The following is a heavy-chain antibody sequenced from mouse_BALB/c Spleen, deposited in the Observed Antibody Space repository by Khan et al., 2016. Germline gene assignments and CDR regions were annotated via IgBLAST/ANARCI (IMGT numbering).Heavy chain of an antibody. CDR1: GYAFTSYN. J-gene: IGHJ4*01. D-gene: IGHD2-1*01. CDR3: ASDLLWYAMDY. CDR2: IDPYNGDT. Sequence: EVQLQESGPELVKPGASVTVSCEASGYAFTSYNMYWVKQSLGKSLEWIGYIDPYNGDTNYNQKFKGKATLTVDKSSSTAYMHLNSLTSEDSAVYYCASDLLWYAMDYWGQGTSVTVSS. V-gene: IGHV1S135*01.